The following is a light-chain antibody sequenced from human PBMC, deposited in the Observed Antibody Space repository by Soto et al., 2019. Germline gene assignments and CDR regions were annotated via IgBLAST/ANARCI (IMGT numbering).Light chain of an antibody. CDR2: DVS. J-gene: IGLJ2*01. CDR3: SSYTSSSSVV. Sequence: QSVLTQPASVSGSPGQSITISCTGTSSDVGGYNYVSWYQHHPGKAPKLMIYDVSNRPSGVSNRFSGSKSGNTASLTISGLHAEDDADYYCSSYTSSSSVVFGGGTKLTVL. V-gene: IGLV2-14*03. CDR1: SSDVGGYNY.